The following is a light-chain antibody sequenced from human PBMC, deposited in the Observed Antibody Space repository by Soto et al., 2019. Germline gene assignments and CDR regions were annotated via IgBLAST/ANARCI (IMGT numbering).Light chain of an antibody. J-gene: IGKJ5*01. CDR3: QQYNDWPPIT. Sequence: EIMMTQSPATLSVSPGESATLSCRASQSVRNNLAWYQHKPGQAPRLLIYYASTRATGIPARFSGSGTGTELTLAISSLQSEDCALYYCQQYNDWPPITFGQGTRLEI. CDR1: QSVRNN. CDR2: YAS. V-gene: IGKV3-15*01.